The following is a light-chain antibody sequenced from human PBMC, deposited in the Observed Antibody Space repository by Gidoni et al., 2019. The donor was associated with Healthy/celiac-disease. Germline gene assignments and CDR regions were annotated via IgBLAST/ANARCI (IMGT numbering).Light chain of an antibody. V-gene: IGLV2-14*01. CDR2: EVS. J-gene: IGLJ2*01. CDR1: SSDVGGYNY. CDR3: SSYTSSSTVV. Sequence: QSALTQPASVSGSPGQSNTISCTGTSSDVGGYNYVSWYQQHPGKAPKLMIYEVSNRPSGVSNRFSGSKSGNTASLPISVLQAEDEADYYCSSYTSSSTVVFGGGTKLTVL.